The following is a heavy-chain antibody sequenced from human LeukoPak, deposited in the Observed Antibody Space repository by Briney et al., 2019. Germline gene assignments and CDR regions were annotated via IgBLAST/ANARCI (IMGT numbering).Heavy chain of an antibody. J-gene: IGHJ6*02. CDR1: GGTFSSYA. CDR2: IIPIFGTA. V-gene: IGHV1-69*13. D-gene: IGHD5-18*01. Sequence: ASVTVSCTASGGTFSSYAISWVRQAPGQGLEWMGGIIPIFGTANYAQKFQGRVTITADESTSTAYMELSSLRSEDTAVYYCARDQPEDVDTAMIRYYYGMDVWGQGTTVAVSS. CDR3: ARDQPEDVDTAMIRYYYGMDV.